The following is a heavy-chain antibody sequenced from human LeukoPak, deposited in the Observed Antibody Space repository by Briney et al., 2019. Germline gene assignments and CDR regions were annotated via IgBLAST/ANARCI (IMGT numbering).Heavy chain of an antibody. CDR1: GFTFSSYE. CDR3: ARGRGVVATTTQGD. D-gene: IGHD1-26*01. CDR2: ISSSGTYI. Sequence: GGSLRLSCAVSGFTFSSYEMNWVRQAPGKGLEWVSYISSSGTYIYYADSVKGRFTISRDNAKNSLYLPMNSLRAEDTGVYYCARGRGVVATTTQGDWGQGTLVTVSS. J-gene: IGHJ4*02. V-gene: IGHV3-48*03.